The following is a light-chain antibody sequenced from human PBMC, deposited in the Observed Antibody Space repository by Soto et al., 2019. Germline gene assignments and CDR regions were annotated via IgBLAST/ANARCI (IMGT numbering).Light chain of an antibody. J-gene: IGLJ2*01. V-gene: IGLV1-40*01. CDR2: DNS. Sequence: QSVLTQPPSVSGAPGQRVTISCTASSSNIGTGYDVYWYQQLPGTAPKLLIYDNSNRPSGVPDRFSGSKSGTSASLAITGLQAEDEADYYCQSYDSSLSGSVFGGGTKLTAL. CDR1: SSNIGTGYD. CDR3: QSYDSSLSGSV.